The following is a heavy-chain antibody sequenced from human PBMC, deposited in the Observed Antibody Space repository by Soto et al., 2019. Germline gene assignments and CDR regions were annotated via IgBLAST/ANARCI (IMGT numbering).Heavy chain of an antibody. CDR2: INAGNGNT. Sequence: ASVKISCKASGYTFTSSAIHWVRQAPGQRLEWMGWINAGNGNTKYSQKFQGRVTITRDTSASTAYMELSSLRSEDTAVYYCARAVAVAADFDPWGQGTLVTVSS. D-gene: IGHD6-19*01. CDR1: GYTFTSSA. V-gene: IGHV1-3*01. J-gene: IGHJ5*02. CDR3: ARAVAVAADFDP.